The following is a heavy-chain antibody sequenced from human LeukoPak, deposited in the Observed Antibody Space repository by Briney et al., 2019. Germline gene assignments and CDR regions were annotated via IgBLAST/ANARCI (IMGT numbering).Heavy chain of an antibody. V-gene: IGHV3-9*01. D-gene: IGHD4-23*01. CDR1: GFSFDDYA. Sequence: AGGSLRLSCAASGFSFDDYAMHWVRQAPGKGLEWVSGISWNSGSIGYADSVKGRFTISRDNAKNSLYLQMNSLRAEDTALYYCAKDIHGGNSGGDAFDIWGQGTMVTVSS. CDR2: ISWNSGSI. J-gene: IGHJ3*02. CDR3: AKDIHGGNSGGDAFDI.